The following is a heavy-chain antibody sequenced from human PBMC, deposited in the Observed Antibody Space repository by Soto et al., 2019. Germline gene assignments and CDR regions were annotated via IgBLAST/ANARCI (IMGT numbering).Heavy chain of an antibody. CDR3: ARGGEQWLVQDWFDP. J-gene: IGHJ5*02. CDR1: GGTFSSYA. V-gene: IGHV1-69*12. CDR2: IIPIFGTA. Sequence: QVQLVQSGAEVKKPGSSVKVSCKASGGTFSSYAISWVRQAPGQGLEWMGGIIPIFGTANYAQKFQGRVTIAADESTSTVYMELSSLRSEDTAVYYCARGGEQWLVQDWFDPWGQGTLVTVSS. D-gene: IGHD6-19*01.